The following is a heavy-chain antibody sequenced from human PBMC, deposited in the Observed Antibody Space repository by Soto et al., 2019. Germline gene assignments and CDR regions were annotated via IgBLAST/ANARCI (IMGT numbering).Heavy chain of an antibody. D-gene: IGHD2-2*01. J-gene: IGHJ5*02. V-gene: IGHV4-30-2*06. CDR3: ARVPDR. CDR1: GGFI. Sequence: PSETLSLTCTVSGGFIWGWIRQSPDKGLEWIGYIYHSGSTYYNPSLKSRVTISVDRSKNQFSLKLSSVTDADTAVYYCARVPDRWGQGTLVTVSS. CDR2: IYHSGST.